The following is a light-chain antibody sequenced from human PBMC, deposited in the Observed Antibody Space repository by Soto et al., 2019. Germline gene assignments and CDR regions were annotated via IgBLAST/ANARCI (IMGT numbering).Light chain of an antibody. V-gene: IGKV3-15*01. Sequence: EIVLTQSPATLSVSPGERATLSCRASQSVVSNLAWFQQTPGQAPRLLIYGPSTRATGIPARFSASGFGTEFTLTISSLQSEDFGLYYCHQYNNWPITFGQGTRLEMK. CDR3: HQYNNWPIT. CDR1: QSVVSN. J-gene: IGKJ5*01. CDR2: GPS.